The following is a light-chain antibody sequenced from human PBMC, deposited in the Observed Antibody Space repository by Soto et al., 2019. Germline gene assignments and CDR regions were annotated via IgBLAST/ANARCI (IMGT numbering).Light chain of an antibody. V-gene: IGLV1-44*01. CDR2: DNN. J-gene: IGLJ1*01. CDR1: SSNIGRNT. Sequence: QSVLSQPPSASGTPVQRVAISCSGSSSNIGRNTVNWYQQLPGTAPKLLIYDNNRRPSGVPDRFSGSKSGTSASLAISGLQSEDEADYYCAAWDDSLTGLNVFGTGTKVTVL. CDR3: AAWDDSLTGLNV.